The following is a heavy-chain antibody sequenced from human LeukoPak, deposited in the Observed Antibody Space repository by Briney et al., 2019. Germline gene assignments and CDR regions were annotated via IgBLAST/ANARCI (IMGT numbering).Heavy chain of an antibody. D-gene: IGHD3-22*01. J-gene: IGHJ3*02. CDR3: ARTINYYDSSGYYYGAFDI. Sequence: SVKVSCKASGGTFSSYAISWVRQAPGQGLEWMGGIIPIFGTANYAQKFQGRVTITTDESTSTAYMELSSLRSEDTAVYYCARTINYYDSSGYYYGAFDIWGQGTMVTVSS. CDR2: IIPIFGTA. V-gene: IGHV1-69*05. CDR1: GGTFSSYA.